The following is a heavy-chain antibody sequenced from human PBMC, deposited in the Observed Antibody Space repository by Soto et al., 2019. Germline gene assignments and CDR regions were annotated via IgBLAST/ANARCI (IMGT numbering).Heavy chain of an antibody. CDR2: IYSAGST. D-gene: IGHD5-18*01. CDR3: ARAREPEYSSAICFDI. J-gene: IGHJ4*02. Sequence: QPGGSMRIARAACGLRVWSSYMAGVRQAPGKGLQWVSVIYSAGSTYYANSVKGRFTISRDISTNMVYLQMSSLTDEDTAVYYCARAREPEYSSAICFDIWGQGALVTVSS. CDR1: GLRVWSSY. V-gene: IGHV3-53*01.